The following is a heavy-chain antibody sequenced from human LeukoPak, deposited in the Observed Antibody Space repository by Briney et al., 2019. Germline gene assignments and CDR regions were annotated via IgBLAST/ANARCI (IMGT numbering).Heavy chain of an antibody. CDR2: ISAYNCNT. CDR3: ARMVYDFWSGYYALGY. CDR1: GYTFTSYD. V-gene: IGHV1-18*01. Sequence: ASVTVSCTASGYTFTSYDISWVRQAPGQGLEVMGLISAYNCNTNYAHQLQGRVTITTETSTNKAFVELRSLRSEDTGVYYCARMVYDFWSGYYALGYWGQGTLVNVS. J-gene: IGHJ4*02. D-gene: IGHD3/OR15-3a*01.